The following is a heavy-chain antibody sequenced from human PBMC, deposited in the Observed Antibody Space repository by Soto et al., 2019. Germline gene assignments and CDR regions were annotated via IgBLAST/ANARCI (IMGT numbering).Heavy chain of an antibody. V-gene: IGHV3-23*05. J-gene: IGHJ4*02. CDR1: GFTFSTYA. CDR2: IDNSGGIT. D-gene: IGHD5-18*01. Sequence: PGGSLRHSCAASGFTFSTYAMSWVRQAPGKGLEWVSTIDNSGGITYYADSVKGRFTISRDNSKNTLYLQMNSLRAEDTAVYYCAKGGYNYGFLFDCWGQGTLVTVSS. CDR3: AKGGYNYGFLFDC.